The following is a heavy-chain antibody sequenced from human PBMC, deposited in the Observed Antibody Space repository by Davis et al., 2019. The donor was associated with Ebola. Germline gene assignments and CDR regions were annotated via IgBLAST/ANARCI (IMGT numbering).Heavy chain of an antibody. J-gene: IGHJ6*02. CDR1: GFTFSSYG. CDR3: AKASVRFHYGMDV. Sequence: PGGSLRLSCAASGFTFSSYGMHWVRQAPGKGLEWVAVISYDGSNKYYADSVKGRFTISRDNSKNTLYLQMNSLRAEDTAVYYCAKASVRFHYGMDVWGQGATVTVSS. D-gene: IGHD3-3*01. CDR2: ISYDGSNK. V-gene: IGHV3-30*18.